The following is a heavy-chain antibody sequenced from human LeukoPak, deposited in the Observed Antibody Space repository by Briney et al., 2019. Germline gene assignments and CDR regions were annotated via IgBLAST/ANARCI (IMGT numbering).Heavy chain of an antibody. CDR3: ARGLDGIAYYYYYYYMDV. CDR2: IYYSGST. D-gene: IGHD1-1*01. J-gene: IGHJ6*03. Sequence: PSETLSLTCTVSGGSISSYYWSWLRQPPGKGLEWIGYIYYSGSTNYNPSLKSRVTMSVDTSKNQFSLKLSSVTAADTAVYYCARGLDGIAYYYYYYYMDVWGKGTTVTISS. CDR1: GGSISSYY. V-gene: IGHV4-59*01.